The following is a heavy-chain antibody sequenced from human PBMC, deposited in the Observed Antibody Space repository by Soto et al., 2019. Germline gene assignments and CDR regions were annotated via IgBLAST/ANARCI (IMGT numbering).Heavy chain of an antibody. V-gene: IGHV3-23*01. CDR3: AKEETVLVNYYYYYGMDV. Sequence: EVQLLESGGGLVQPGGSLRLSRAASGFTFSSYAMSWVRQAPGMGLEWVSVISGSGYATYYADSVKGRFTVSRDNSNNTVYLQMNSLRAEDTAVYYCAKEETVLVNYYYYYGMDVWGQGTTVTVSS. CDR2: ISGSGYAT. J-gene: IGHJ6*02. CDR1: GFTFSSYA. D-gene: IGHD4-17*01.